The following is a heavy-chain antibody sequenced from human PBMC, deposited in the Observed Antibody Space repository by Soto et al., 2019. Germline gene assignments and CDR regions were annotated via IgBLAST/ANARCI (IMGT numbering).Heavy chain of an antibody. D-gene: IGHD3-22*01. J-gene: IGHJ3*02. Sequence: SSVKVACKGSGGTLSSYPISWVRQAPEQGLEWMGGIIPIFGTGNYAQKFQGRVTITADESTSTAYMELSSLRPEDTAVYYCAGARREIVVVRVISGGFDIWGQGTMVTVSS. CDR1: GGTLSSYP. CDR2: IIPIFGTG. CDR3: AGARREIVVVRVISGGFDI. V-gene: IGHV1-69*13.